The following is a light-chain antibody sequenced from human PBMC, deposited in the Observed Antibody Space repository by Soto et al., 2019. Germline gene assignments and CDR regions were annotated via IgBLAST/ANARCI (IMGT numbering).Light chain of an antibody. CDR1: QGIRND. CDR3: QQYDDWPWT. Sequence: DIQMTQSPSSLSASVGDRVTITCRASQGIRNDLGWYQQKPGKAPKRLIYAASSLQSGVPSRFSGSGFGTEFTLSVSSLQSEDFAVYYCQQYDDWPWTFGHGTKVEIK. CDR2: AAS. V-gene: IGKV1-17*01. J-gene: IGKJ1*01.